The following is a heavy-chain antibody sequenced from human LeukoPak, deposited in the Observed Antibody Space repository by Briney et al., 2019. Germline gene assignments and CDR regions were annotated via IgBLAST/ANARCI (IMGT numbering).Heavy chain of an antibody. D-gene: IGHD6-13*01. CDR3: ARDWHHLGTAAAGH. CDR2: ISAYNGNT. V-gene: IGHV1-18*01. CDR1: GYTFTSYG. Sequence: ASVKVSCKASGYTFTSYGISWVRQAPGQGLEWMGWISAYNGNTNYAQKLQGRVTMTTDTSTSTAYMELRSLRSDDTAVYYCARDWHHLGTAAAGHWGQGTLVTVSS. J-gene: IGHJ4*02.